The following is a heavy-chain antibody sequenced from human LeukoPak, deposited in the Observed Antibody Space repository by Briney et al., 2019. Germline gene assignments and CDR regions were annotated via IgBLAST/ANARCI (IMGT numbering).Heavy chain of an antibody. CDR1: GGSFSGYY. Sequence: SETLSLTCAVYGGSFSGYYWSWIRQPPGKGLEWIGDINHSGSTNYNPSLKSRVTISVDTSKNQFSLKLSSVTAADTAVYYCARAPGYCSSTSCYNYPFDYWGQGTLVTVSS. CDR2: INHSGST. CDR3: ARAPGYCSSTSCYNYPFDY. J-gene: IGHJ4*02. D-gene: IGHD2-2*03. V-gene: IGHV4-34*01.